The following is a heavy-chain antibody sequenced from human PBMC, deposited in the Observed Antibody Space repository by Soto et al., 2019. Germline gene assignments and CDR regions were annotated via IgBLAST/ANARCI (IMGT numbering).Heavy chain of an antibody. CDR1: GYTFTSYG. D-gene: IGHD3-9*01. CDR3: ARDVPNHYDILTGYPYPAYLVDY. J-gene: IGHJ4*02. Sequence: QVQLVQSGAEVKKPGASVKVSCKASGYTFTSYGISWVRQAPGQGLEWMGWSSAYNGNTNYAQKLQGRVTMTTDTHPSTAYMELRSLRSDDTAVYYCARDVPNHYDILTGYPYPAYLVDYWGQGTLVTVSS. V-gene: IGHV1-18*01. CDR2: SSAYNGNT.